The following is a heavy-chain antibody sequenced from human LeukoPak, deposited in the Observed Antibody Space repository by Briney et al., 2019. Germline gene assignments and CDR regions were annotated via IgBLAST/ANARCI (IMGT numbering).Heavy chain of an antibody. J-gene: IGHJ6*03. Sequence: KPSETLSLTCTVSGGSISSSSYYWGWIRQPPGKGLEWIGSIYYSGSTYYNPSLKSRVTISVDTSKNQFSLKLSSVTAADTAVYYCASTVAGALYYYYYYMDVWGKGTTVTGSS. V-gene: IGHV4-39*01. CDR1: GGSISSSSYY. CDR3: ASTVAGALYYYYYYMDV. CDR2: IYYSGST. D-gene: IGHD6-19*01.